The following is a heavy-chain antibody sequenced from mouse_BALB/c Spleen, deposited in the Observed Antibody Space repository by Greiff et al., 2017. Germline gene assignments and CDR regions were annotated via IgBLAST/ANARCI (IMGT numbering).Heavy chain of an antibody. CDR3: NEGARAPWFAY. CDR1: GFNITDYY. V-gene: IGHV14-4*02. Sequence: VQLQQSGAELVRSGASVKLSCTASGFNITDYYMHWVKQRPEQGLEWIGWIDPENGDTEYAPKFQGKATMTADTSSNTAYLQLSSLTSEDTAVYYCNEGARAPWFAYWGQGTLVTVSA. J-gene: IGHJ3*01. D-gene: IGHD3-1*01. CDR2: IDPENGDT.